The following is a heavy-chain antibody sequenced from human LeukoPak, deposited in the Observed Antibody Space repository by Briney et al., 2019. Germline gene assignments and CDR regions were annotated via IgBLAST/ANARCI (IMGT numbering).Heavy chain of an antibody. CDR3: ATSEGYCRSTSCPIDY. Sequence: PSETLSLTCAVSGVSISSGGYSWSWIRQPPGKGLEWIGYIYHSGSTYYNPSLKSRVTMSVDRSKNQFSLKLTSVTAADTAVYYCATSEGYCRSTSCPIDYWGQGTLVTVSS. CDR1: GVSISSGGYS. D-gene: IGHD2-2*01. V-gene: IGHV4-30-2*01. J-gene: IGHJ4*02. CDR2: IYHSGST.